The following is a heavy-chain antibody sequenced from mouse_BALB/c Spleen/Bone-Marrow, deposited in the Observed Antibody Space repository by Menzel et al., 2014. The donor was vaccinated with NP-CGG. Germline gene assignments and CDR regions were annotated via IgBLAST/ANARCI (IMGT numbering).Heavy chain of an antibody. CDR3: ARSTGTAPYFYAMDY. Sequence: QVQLQQSGAELVKPGASVKLSCKAAGYTFTSNWMHWVKRRPGQGLEWIGETNPSNGRSNYNEKFKNKATLTVDKSSSTAYMQLSSLTSEDSAVYYCARSTGTAPYFYAMDYWGEGTSVTVSS. D-gene: IGHD4-1*02. J-gene: IGHJ4*01. CDR1: GYTFTSNW. CDR2: TNPSNGRS. V-gene: IGHV1S81*02.